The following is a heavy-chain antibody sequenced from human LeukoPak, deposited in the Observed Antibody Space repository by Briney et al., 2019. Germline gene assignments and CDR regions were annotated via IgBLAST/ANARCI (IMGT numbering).Heavy chain of an antibody. CDR2: IIPILGIA. V-gene: IGHV1-69*02. Sequence: GSSVKVSCKASGGTFSSYTISWVRRAPGQGLEWMGRIIPILGIANYAQKFQGRVTITADKSTSTAYMELSSLRSEDTAVYYCARGRAYTIFGVVLGPYFDYWGQGTLVTVSS. J-gene: IGHJ4*02. D-gene: IGHD3-3*01. CDR3: ARGRAYTIFGVVLGPYFDY. CDR1: GGTFSSYT.